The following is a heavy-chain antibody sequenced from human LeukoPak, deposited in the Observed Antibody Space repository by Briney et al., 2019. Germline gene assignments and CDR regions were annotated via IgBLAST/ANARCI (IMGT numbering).Heavy chain of an antibody. D-gene: IGHD5-12*01. CDR2: IKQDGSEK. J-gene: IGHJ3*02. Sequence: GGSLRLSCAASGFTFSNAWMSWVRQAPGKGLEWVANIKQDGSEKYYVDSVKGRFTISRDNAKNSLYLQMNSLRAEDTAVYYCARGLRATYAFDIWGQGTMVTVSS. V-gene: IGHV3-7*01. CDR3: ARGLRATYAFDI. CDR1: GFTFSNAW.